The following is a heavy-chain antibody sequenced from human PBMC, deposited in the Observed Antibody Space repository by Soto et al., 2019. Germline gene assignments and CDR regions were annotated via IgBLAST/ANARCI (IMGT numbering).Heavy chain of an antibody. J-gene: IGHJ5*02. D-gene: IGHD5-18*01. Sequence: LKISCKGSGYSFTSYWISWVRQMPGKGLEWMGRIDPSDSYTNYRPSFQGHVTISADKSISTDYLQWSSQKASDTAMYYCARPLPYRYRLGSDRFDPWGQGTLVTVSS. V-gene: IGHV5-10-1*01. CDR1: GYSFTSYW. CDR2: IDPSDSYT. CDR3: ARPLPYRYRLGSDRFDP.